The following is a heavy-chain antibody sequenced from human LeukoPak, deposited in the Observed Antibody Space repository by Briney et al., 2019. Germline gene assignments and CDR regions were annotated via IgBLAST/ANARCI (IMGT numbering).Heavy chain of an antibody. V-gene: IGHV3-30*04. D-gene: IGHD5-18*01. Sequence: GGSLRLSCAASGFTFSSYAMHWVRQAPGKGLEWVAVISYDGSNKYYADSVKGRFTISRDNSKNTLYLQMNSLRAEDTAVYYCARGGTGYSYGYWGQGTLVTVSS. CDR2: ISYDGSNK. CDR3: ARGGTGYSYGY. CDR1: GFTFSSYA. J-gene: IGHJ4*02.